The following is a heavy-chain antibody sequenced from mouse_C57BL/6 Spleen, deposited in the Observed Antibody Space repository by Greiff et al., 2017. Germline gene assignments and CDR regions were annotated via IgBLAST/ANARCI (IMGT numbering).Heavy chain of an antibody. Sequence: QVHVKQSGAELVKPGASVKLSCKASGYTFTEYTIHWVKQRSGQGLEWIGWFYPGSGSIKYNEKFKDKATLTADKSSSTVYMELSRLTSEDSAVYFCARHDVPYYGLYYFDYWGQGTTLTVSS. CDR2: FYPGSGSI. CDR3: ARHDVPYYGLYYFDY. D-gene: IGHD1-1*01. V-gene: IGHV1-62-2*01. J-gene: IGHJ2*01. CDR1: GYTFTEYT.